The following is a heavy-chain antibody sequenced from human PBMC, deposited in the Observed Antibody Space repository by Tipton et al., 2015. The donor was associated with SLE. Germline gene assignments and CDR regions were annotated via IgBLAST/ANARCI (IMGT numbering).Heavy chain of an antibody. CDR3: ARSMDCAMGGY. CDR2: INHSGST. CDR1: GGSISSFS. J-gene: IGHJ4*02. D-gene: IGHD2-21*01. Sequence: TLSLTCTVSGGSISSFSWTWIRQPPGKGLEWIGEINHSGSTNYNPSLKSRVTISGDTSKNQFSLKLSSVTAADTAVYYCARSMDCAMGGYWCQGSLVTVSS. V-gene: IGHV4-34*01.